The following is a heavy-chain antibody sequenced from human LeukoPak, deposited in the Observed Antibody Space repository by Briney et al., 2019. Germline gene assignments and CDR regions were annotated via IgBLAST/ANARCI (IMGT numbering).Heavy chain of an antibody. CDR2: IYYSGST. J-gene: IGHJ4*02. CDR3: ARLDGAGTKGFDY. Sequence: SETLSLTCTVSGGSISSYYWSWVRQPPGKGLEWIGYIYYSGSTNYNPSLKSRVTISVDTSKNQFSLKLSSVTAADTAVYYCARLDGAGTKGFDYWGQGTLVTVSS. V-gene: IGHV4-59*08. CDR1: GGSISSYY. D-gene: IGHD6-19*01.